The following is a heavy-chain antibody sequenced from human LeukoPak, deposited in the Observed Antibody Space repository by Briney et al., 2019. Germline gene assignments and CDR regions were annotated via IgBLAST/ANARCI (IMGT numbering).Heavy chain of an antibody. V-gene: IGHV4-38-2*02. CDR2: INHSGST. CDR3: ARDGGPSTVTPAFDY. D-gene: IGHD4-17*01. J-gene: IGHJ4*02. Sequence: SETLSLTCTVSGYSISSGYYWVWIRQPPGKGLEWIGEINHSGSTNYNPSLKSRVTISVDTSKNQFSLKLSSVTAADTAVYYCARDGGPSTVTPAFDYWGQGTLVTVSS. CDR1: GYSISSGYY.